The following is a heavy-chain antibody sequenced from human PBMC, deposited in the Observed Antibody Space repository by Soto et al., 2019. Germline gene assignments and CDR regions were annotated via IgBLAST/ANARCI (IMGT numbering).Heavy chain of an antibody. Sequence: QVHLVQSGAEVKKPGASVKVSCKASGYSFTANSMHWVRQAPGQGLEWMGWINPNNGGTNYARKFQGWVTMPRDTSISTAYMDLTRLKSDDTAGYYCAIQRSGVVYWGQGTLVTVSS. V-gene: IGHV1-2*04. CDR3: AIQRSGVVY. D-gene: IGHD2-15*01. CDR2: INPNNGGT. J-gene: IGHJ4*02. CDR1: GYSFTANS.